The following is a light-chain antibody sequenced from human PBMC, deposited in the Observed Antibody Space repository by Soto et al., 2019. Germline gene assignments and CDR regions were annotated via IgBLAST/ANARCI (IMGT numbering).Light chain of an antibody. CDR3: SSYTSSTTWV. CDR1: SSDIGGYIY. J-gene: IGLJ3*02. V-gene: IGLV2-14*01. CDR2: EVS. Sequence: QSVLTQPASVSGSPGQSITISCTGTSSDIGGYIYVSWYQHHPGKAPKLMIFEVSNRPSGVSNRFSGSKSGNTASLTISGLQADDEADYYCSSYTSSTTWVFGGGTKLTVL.